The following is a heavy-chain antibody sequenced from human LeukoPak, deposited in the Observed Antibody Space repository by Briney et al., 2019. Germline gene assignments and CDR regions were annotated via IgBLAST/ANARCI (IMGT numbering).Heavy chain of an antibody. Sequence: KTSETLSLTCAVYGGSFSGYYWSWIRQPPGKGLEWIGEINHSGSTNYNPSLKSRVTISVDTSKNEFSLNLNSVTAADTAVYYCARGWLEQLFDSWGQGTLVTVSS. CDR1: GGSFSGYY. CDR3: ARGWLEQLFDS. CDR2: INHSGST. J-gene: IGHJ4*02. V-gene: IGHV4-34*01. D-gene: IGHD5-24*01.